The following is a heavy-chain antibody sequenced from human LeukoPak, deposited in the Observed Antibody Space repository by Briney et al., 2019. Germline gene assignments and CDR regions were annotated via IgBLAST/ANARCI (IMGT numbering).Heavy chain of an antibody. CDR3: AKGYSSSGTDAFDI. V-gene: IGHV3-9*01. J-gene: IGHJ3*02. Sequence: PGRSLRLSCAASGFTFDDYAMHWVRQVPGKGLEWVSGISWNSGSKGYADSVKGRFTISRDNAKNSLYLQMNSLRAEDTALYYCAKGYSSSGTDAFDIWGQGTMVTVS. CDR2: ISWNSGSK. CDR1: GFTFDDYA. D-gene: IGHD6-13*01.